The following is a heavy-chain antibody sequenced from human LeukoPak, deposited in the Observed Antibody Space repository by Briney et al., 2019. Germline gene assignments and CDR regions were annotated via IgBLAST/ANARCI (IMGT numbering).Heavy chain of an antibody. D-gene: IGHD6-13*01. CDR2: IYYSGST. Sequence: SETLSLTCTVSGGSISSYYWSWIRQPPGKGLEWIGYIYYSGSTNYNPSLKSRVTISVDTSKNQFSLKLSSVTAVDTAVYYCARGPGYSSSWPFDYWGQGTLVTVSS. J-gene: IGHJ4*02. CDR3: ARGPGYSSSWPFDY. V-gene: IGHV4-59*01. CDR1: GGSISSYY.